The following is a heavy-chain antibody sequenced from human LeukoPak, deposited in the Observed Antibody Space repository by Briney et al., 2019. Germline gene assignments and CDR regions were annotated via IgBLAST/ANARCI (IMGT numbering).Heavy chain of an antibody. Sequence: SETLSLACTVSGGAISSSSYYWGWIRQPPGKGLEWIGSIYYGGSTYYNPSLKSRVTISVDTSNNQFSLKLSSVTAADTAVYYCARHHNNFLYNFVMDVWGRGTTVTVSS. D-gene: IGHD1-1*01. CDR3: ARHHNNFLYNFVMDV. CDR2: IYYGGST. J-gene: IGHJ6*02. CDR1: GGAISSSSYY. V-gene: IGHV4-39*01.